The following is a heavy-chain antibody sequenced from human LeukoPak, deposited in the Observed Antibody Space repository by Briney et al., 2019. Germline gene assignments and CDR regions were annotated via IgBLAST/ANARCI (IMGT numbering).Heavy chain of an antibody. CDR1: DDSIRIYY. Sequence: SETLSLTCSVSDDSIRIYYWNWIRQPPGGGLEWIGYSHHSGSTNYNPSLKSRVTLSVDTSKNQFSLKLSSVTAADTAVYYCARGRYDFWSGYPYYYYYMDVWGKGTTVTVSS. J-gene: IGHJ6*03. CDR3: ARGRYDFWSGYPYYYYYMDV. CDR2: SHHSGST. D-gene: IGHD3-3*01. V-gene: IGHV4-59*01.